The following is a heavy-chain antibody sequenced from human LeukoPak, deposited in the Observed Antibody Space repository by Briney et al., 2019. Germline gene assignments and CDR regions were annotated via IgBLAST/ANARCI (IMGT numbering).Heavy chain of an antibody. CDR3: ATRVDTAMVKLHYWYFDL. Sequence: GGSLRLSCAASGFTFSSYAMSWVRQAPGKGLEWVSAISGSGGSTYYADSVKGRFTISRDNSKNTLYLQMNSLRAEDTAVYYCATRVDTAMVKLHYWYFDLWGRGTLVTVSS. CDR2: ISGSGGST. CDR1: GFTFSSYA. V-gene: IGHV3-23*01. D-gene: IGHD5-18*01. J-gene: IGHJ2*01.